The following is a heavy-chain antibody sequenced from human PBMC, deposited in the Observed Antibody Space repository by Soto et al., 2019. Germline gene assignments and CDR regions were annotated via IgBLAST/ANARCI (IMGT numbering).Heavy chain of an antibody. Sequence: QVQLVESGGGVVQPGRSLRLSCAASGFTFCSYAMHWVRQSPGTGLEWVEDLSYDGSNKYNAASVKGRFTISRDNSKNTLYLQRNSLRAEDTAVYYCARGQAGYSYDNYYYYGMDVWGQGTTVTVSS. CDR3: ARGQAGYSYDNYYYYGMDV. CDR1: GFTFCSYA. CDR2: LSYDGSNK. D-gene: IGHD5-18*01. J-gene: IGHJ6*02. V-gene: IGHV3-30-3*01.